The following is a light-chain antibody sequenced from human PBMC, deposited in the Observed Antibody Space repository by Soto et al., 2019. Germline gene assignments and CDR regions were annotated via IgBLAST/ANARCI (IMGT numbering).Light chain of an antibody. CDR1: INDVGGYNY. V-gene: IGLV2-8*01. J-gene: IGLJ1*01. CDR3: RSYAGSNNLV. CDR2: AVS. Sequence: QSLLTQAPSASGSPGQSFNISWTGTINDVGGYNYVSWYQQHPGKAPKVLIYAVSKRPSGVPDRFSGSKSGNTASLTVSGLQADDEAHYYCRSYAGSNNLVFGTGTKVTVL.